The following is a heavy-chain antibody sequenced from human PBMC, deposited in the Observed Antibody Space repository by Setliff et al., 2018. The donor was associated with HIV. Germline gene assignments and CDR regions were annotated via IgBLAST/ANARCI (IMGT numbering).Heavy chain of an antibody. CDR1: GGSISLHY. CDR2: IYYDGST. D-gene: IGHD1-20*01. J-gene: IGHJ5*02. V-gene: IGHV4-59*11. CDR3: AREGITGGTYDDSATLREEGFVP. Sequence: SETLSLTCTISGGSISLHYWSWIRQPPGKGLEWIGTIYYDGSTIYDPSLRSRVTMSVDTSKNQFSLQLHSVTAADTAVYYCAREGITGGTYDDSATLREEGFVPWGQGTLVTVSS.